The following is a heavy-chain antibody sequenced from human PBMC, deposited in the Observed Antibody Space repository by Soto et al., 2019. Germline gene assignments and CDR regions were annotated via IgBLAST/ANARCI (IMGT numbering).Heavy chain of an antibody. Sequence: QVQLVESGGGVVQPGTSLRLSCAASGFSFSSHAMHWVRQAPGKGLEWVAVISYHGVNKYYGDAVRGRFTISRDNSKNTVYLQLNRRGTADTGVYHCARGGWLQNPGSDYWGQGILVTVSS. CDR2: ISYHGVNK. CDR3: ARGGWLQNPGSDY. J-gene: IGHJ4*02. D-gene: IGHD3-10*01. V-gene: IGHV3-30*03. CDR1: GFSFSSHA.